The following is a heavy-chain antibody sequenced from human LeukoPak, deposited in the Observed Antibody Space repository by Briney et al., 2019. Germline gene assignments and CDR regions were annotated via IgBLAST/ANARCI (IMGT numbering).Heavy chain of an antibody. CDR2: FDPEDGET. CDR1: GYTLTELS. D-gene: IGHD6-13*01. J-gene: IGHJ4*02. CDR3: ATSFVPLQSTAAVTRGYYFDY. V-gene: IGHV1-24*01. Sequence: ASVKVSCKVSGYTLTELSMHWVRQAPGKGLEWMGGFDPEDGETIYAQKFQGRVTMTEDTSTDTAYMELSSLGSEDTAVYYCATSFVPLQSTAAVTRGYYFDYWGQGTLVTVSS.